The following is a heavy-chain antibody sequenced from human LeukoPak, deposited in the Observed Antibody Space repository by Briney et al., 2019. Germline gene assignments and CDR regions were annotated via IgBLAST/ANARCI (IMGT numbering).Heavy chain of an antibody. CDR3: AREGYYYDSSGYPHDAFDI. D-gene: IGHD3-22*01. CDR1: GGSISSYY. Sequence: SETLSLTCTISGGSISSYYWSWIRQPPGKGLEWIGYIYYTGSTYYNPSLKSRVTISVDTSKNQFSLKLSSVTAADTAVYYCAREGYYYDSSGYPHDAFDIWGQGTMVTVSS. V-gene: IGHV4-59*12. CDR2: IYYTGST. J-gene: IGHJ3*02.